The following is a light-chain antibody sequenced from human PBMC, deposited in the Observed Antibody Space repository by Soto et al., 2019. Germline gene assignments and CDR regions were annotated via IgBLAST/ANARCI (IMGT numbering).Light chain of an antibody. J-gene: IGKJ1*01. CDR1: QSVSSSY. Sequence: EIVLTQSPGTLSLSPGERATLSCRASQSVSSSYLAWYQQKPGQAPRLLIYGASSRSTGITDRFSGSGSGTDFTLNISRLETEDFAVYYCQQYGSSPWTFRQGTKVEIK. V-gene: IGKV3-20*01. CDR3: QQYGSSPWT. CDR2: GAS.